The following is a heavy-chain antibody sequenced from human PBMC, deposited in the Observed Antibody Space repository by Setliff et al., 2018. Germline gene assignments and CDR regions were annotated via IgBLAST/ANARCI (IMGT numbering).Heavy chain of an antibody. J-gene: IGHJ4*02. D-gene: IGHD3-10*01. CDR2: IIPILGIA. CDR3: ARGIEPLLPVPDY. CDR1: GGTFSSYA. V-gene: IGHV1-69*10. Sequence: SVKVSCKASGGTFSSYAISWVRQAPGQGLERMGGIIPILGIANYAQKFQGRVTITADESTSTAYMELSSLRSEDTAVYYCARGIEPLLPVPDYWGQGTLVTVSS.